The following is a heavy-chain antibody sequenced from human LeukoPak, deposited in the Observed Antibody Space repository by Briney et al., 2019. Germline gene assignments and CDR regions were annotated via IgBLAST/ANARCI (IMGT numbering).Heavy chain of an antibody. CDR3: ARGGYYGSGNDFRFDP. J-gene: IGHJ5*02. CDR2: IHYTGST. Sequence: SETLSLTCTVSGGSISNYWSWIGQSPGKGLECIGYIHYTGSTNYNPSLKSRVTISVETSKNQFSLKLKSVTAADTAVYYCARGGYYGSGNDFRFDPWGQGTLVTVSS. CDR1: GGSISNY. D-gene: IGHD3-10*01. V-gene: IGHV4-59*01.